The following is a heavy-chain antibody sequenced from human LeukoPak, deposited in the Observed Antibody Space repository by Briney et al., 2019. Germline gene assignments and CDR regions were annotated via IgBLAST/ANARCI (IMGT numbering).Heavy chain of an antibody. CDR1: GFTFSNYW. CDR2: INSDGSST. J-gene: IGHJ6*02. Sequence: PGGSLRLSCAASGFTFSNYWMHWVRQAPGKGLVWVSRINSDGSSTTYADSVKGRFTISRDNAKNTLFLQMNSLGAEDTAVYYCARDQYYGSGSYYNQYYGMDVWGQGTTVTVSS. CDR3: ARDQYYGSGSYYNQYYGMDV. D-gene: IGHD3-10*01. V-gene: IGHV3-74*01.